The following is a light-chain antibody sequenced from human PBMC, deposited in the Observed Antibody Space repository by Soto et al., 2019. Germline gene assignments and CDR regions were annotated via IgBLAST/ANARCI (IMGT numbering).Light chain of an antibody. V-gene: IGKV1-39*01. CDR2: AAS. CDR3: QQSNIMAT. CDR1: QDVSNY. Sequence: DSQITQSPSSLSVSVGDRVTITCQASQDVSNYLNWYQQKPGKAPKLLIYAASRLQPGVPSRFSGSGSGTDFTLTITTLQPEDFATYFCQQSNIMATFGQGTRLEIK. J-gene: IGKJ5*01.